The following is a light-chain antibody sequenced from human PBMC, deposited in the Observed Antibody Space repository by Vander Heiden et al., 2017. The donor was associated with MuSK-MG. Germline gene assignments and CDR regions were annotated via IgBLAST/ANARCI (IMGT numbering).Light chain of an antibody. J-gene: IGKJ2*01. Sequence: EIVLTQSPGTLSLSPGERATLSCRASQSVSSYLAWYQQKPGQAPRLLIYDASNRATGIPARFSGSGSGTDFTFTISSLEPEDYAVYYCQQRSDWPSFGQGTKLEIK. CDR1: QSVSSY. V-gene: IGKV3-11*01. CDR2: DAS. CDR3: QQRSDWPS.